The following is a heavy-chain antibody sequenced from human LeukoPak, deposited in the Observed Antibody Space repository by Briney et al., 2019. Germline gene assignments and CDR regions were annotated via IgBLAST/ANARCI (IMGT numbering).Heavy chain of an antibody. CDR1: GFTFSSYA. D-gene: IGHD4-17*01. J-gene: IGHJ4*02. V-gene: IGHV3-30*04. Sequence: GGSLRLSCAASGFTFSSYAMHWVRQAPGKGLEWVAVISYDGSNKYYADSVKGRFTISRDNSKNTLYLQMNSLRAEDTAVYYCAREYDYGDPFDYWGQGTLVTVSS. CDR2: ISYDGSNK. CDR3: AREYDYGDPFDY.